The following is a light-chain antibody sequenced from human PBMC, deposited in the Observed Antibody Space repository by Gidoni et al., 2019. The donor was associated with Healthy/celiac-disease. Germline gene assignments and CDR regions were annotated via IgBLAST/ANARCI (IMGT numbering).Light chain of an antibody. CDR1: QSVSSSY. CDR3: QQYGSSPTGYT. J-gene: IGKJ2*01. V-gene: IGKV3-20*01. Sequence: EIVLTPSPGTLSLSPGERATLSCRASQSVSSSYLAWYQQKPGQAPRLLIYGASSRATGIPDRFSGSGSGTDFTLTISRLEPEDFEVYYCQQYGSSPTGYTFGQGTKLEIK. CDR2: GAS.